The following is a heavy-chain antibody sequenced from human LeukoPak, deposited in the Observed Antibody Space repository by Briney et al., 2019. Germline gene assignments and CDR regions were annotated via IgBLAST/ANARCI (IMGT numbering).Heavy chain of an antibody. J-gene: IGHJ5*02. V-gene: IGHV1-8*03. D-gene: IGHD3-10*01. Sequence: ASVKVSCKASGYTFSNNDINWVRQATGQGLEWMGWMNPISGNTGFAQKFQGRVTITRITSISTAYMKMSSLRSEDTAVYYCARGDWFGELFGSVFFPPFDPWGQGTLVSVSS. CDR1: GYTFSNND. CDR3: ARGDWFGELFGSVFFPPFDP. CDR2: MNPISGNT.